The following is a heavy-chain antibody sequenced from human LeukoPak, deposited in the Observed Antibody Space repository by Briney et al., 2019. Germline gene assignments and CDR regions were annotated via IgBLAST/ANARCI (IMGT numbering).Heavy chain of an antibody. Sequence: PSETLSLTCAAYGGSFSGYYWSWIRQPPGKGLEWIGEINHSGSTNYNPSLKSRVTISVDTSKNQFSLKLSSVTAADTAVYYCARDCITMVRGVIIPLYGMDVWGQGTTVTVSS. V-gene: IGHV4-34*01. CDR3: ARDCITMVRGVIIPLYGMDV. CDR1: GGSFSGYY. J-gene: IGHJ6*02. CDR2: INHSGST. D-gene: IGHD3-10*01.